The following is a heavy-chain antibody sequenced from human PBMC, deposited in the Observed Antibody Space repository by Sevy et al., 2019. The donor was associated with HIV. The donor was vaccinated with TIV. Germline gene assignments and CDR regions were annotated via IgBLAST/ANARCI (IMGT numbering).Heavy chain of an antibody. J-gene: IGHJ5*02. CDR1: GGSISSGDYY. Sequence: SETLSLTCTVSGGSISSGDYYWTWIRQSPGKGLEWIGYIYYSGTTYYNPSLKSRVTISVDTSKNQCSLGLRSVTAAAAAVYYCGGYGICTSPHNWFDPWGQGTLVTVSS. CDR3: GGYGICTSPHNWFDP. CDR2: IYYSGTT. V-gene: IGHV4-30-4*01. D-gene: IGHD2-8*01.